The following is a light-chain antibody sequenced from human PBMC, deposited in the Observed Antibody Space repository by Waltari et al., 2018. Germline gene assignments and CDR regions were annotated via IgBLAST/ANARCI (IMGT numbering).Light chain of an antibody. J-gene: IGLJ1*01. Sequence: QSVLTQPPSVSGSPGHSVPISRTGPSLDDGGYNFVSRYPQDPGKAPNLLIFDVTKRPSGVPSRFSAAKSGNTASLTISGLQAEDEADYYCCAYAVTSSSYVFGGGTKVIV. CDR3: CAYAVTSSSYV. CDR2: DVT. CDR1: SLDDGGYNF. V-gene: IGLV2-11*01.